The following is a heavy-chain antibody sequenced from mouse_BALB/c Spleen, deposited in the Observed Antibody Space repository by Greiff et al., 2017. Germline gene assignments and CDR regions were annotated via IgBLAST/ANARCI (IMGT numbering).Heavy chain of an antibody. Sequence: QLKESGPGLVQPSQSLSITCTVSGFSLTSYGVHWVRQSPGKGLEWLGVIWSGGSTDYNAAFISRLSISKDNSKSQVFFKMNSLQANDTAIYYCASYGNYRFAYWGQGTLVTVSA. CDR1: GFSLTSYG. J-gene: IGHJ3*01. CDR2: IWSGGST. CDR3: ASYGNYRFAY. V-gene: IGHV2-2*02. D-gene: IGHD2-1*01.